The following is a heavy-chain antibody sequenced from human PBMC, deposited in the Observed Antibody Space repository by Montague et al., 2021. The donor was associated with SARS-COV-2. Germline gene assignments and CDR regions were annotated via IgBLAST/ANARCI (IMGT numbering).Heavy chain of an antibody. CDR3: ARENTVTTFGGPYYIDS. D-gene: IGHD4-17*01. CDR1: GGSISSSNW. V-gene: IGHV4-4*02. J-gene: IGHJ4*02. CDR2: IYHSGST. Sequence: SETLSPTCAVSGGSISSSNWWSWVRQPPGKGLEWIGEIYHSGSTKYNPSLKSRVTISVDKSKNQFSLKLSSVTAADTAVYYCARENTVTTFGGPYYIDSWGQGTLVTVSA.